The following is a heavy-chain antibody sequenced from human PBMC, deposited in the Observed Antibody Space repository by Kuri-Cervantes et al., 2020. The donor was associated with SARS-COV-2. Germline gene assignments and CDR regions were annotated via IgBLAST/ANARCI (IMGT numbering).Heavy chain of an antibody. CDR3: ARGAFLNGGELLNDY. CDR1: GGSISSSSYY. CDR2: IYYSGST. J-gene: IGHJ4*02. D-gene: IGHD1-26*01. Sequence: ESLKISCTVSGGSISSSSYYWGWIRQPPGKGLERIGSIYYSGSTDYNPSLKSRVTISVDTSKNQFALKLSSVTAADTAVYYCARGAFLNGGELLNDYWGQGTLVTVSS. V-gene: IGHV4-39*06.